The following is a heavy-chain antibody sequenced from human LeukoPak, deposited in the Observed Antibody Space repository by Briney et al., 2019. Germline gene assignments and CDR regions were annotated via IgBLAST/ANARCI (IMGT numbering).Heavy chain of an antibody. CDR1: GGSISSYY. Sequence: SETLSLTCTVSGGSISSYYWSWIRQPPGKGLEWIGYIYYSGSTNYNPSLKSRVTISVDTSKNQFSLKLSSVTAADTAVYYCARDLWSGSGWFDPWGQGTLVTVSS. J-gene: IGHJ5*02. CDR2: IYYSGST. CDR3: ARDLWSGSGWFDP. D-gene: IGHD3-3*01. V-gene: IGHV4-59*01.